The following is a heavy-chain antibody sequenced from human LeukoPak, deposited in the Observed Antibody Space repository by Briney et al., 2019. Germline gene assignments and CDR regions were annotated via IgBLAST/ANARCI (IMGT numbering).Heavy chain of an antibody. CDR2: INQDGSEK. CDR3: ARDADSASWFDY. J-gene: IGHJ4*02. D-gene: IGHD2-2*01. V-gene: IGHV3-7*01. CDR1: RFTFSNYW. Sequence: GGSLRLSCVASRFTFSNYWMSWVRQAPGKGLEWVANINQDGSEKHYVNSVKGRFTISRDNAKNSLYLQMNSLGAEDTAVYYCARDADSASWFDYWGQGTLVTVSS.